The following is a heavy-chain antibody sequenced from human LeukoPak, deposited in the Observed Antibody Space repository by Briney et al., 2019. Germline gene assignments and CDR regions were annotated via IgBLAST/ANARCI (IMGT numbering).Heavy chain of an antibody. D-gene: IGHD2-15*01. Sequence: SETLSLTCTVSGYSISSGYYWGWIRQPPGKGLEWIGSIYHSGSTYYNPSLKSRVTISVDTSKNQFSLKLSSVTAADTAVYYCARDRYSGSPDYFDYWGQGTLVTVSS. V-gene: IGHV4-38-2*02. CDR1: GYSISSGYY. J-gene: IGHJ4*02. CDR2: IYHSGST. CDR3: ARDRYSGSPDYFDY.